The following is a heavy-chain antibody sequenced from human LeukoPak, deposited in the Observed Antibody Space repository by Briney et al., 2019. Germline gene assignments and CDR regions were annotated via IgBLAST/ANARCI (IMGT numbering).Heavy chain of an antibody. CDR1: GFTFSNYW. V-gene: IGHV3-74*01. J-gene: IGHJ4*02. Sequence: GGSLRLSCAASGFTFSNYWMHWVRQAPGKGLVWVSHINSDGSRTNYAASVKGRFTISRDNAKNTLYLQMNSLRAEDTGVYYCARPPDYWGQGTLVTVSS. CDR2: INSDGSRT. CDR3: ARPPDY.